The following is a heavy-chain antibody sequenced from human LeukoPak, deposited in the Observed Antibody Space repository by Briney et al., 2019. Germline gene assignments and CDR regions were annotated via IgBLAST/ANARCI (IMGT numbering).Heavy chain of an antibody. CDR2: IYTSGST. J-gene: IGHJ5*02. V-gene: IGHV4-4*07. D-gene: IGHD3-10*01. CDR1: GGSFSGYY. Sequence: SETLSLTCAVYGGSFSGYYWSWIRQPAGKGLEWIGRIYTSGSTNYNPSLKSRVTISVDTSKNQFSLKLSSVTAADTAVYYCARDKPGVEHWFDPWGQGTLVTVSS. CDR3: ARDKPGVEHWFDP.